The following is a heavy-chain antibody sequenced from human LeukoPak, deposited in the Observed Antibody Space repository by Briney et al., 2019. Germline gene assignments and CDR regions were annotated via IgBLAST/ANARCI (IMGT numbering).Heavy chain of an antibody. D-gene: IGHD6-13*01. CDR2: ISGSGGST. CDR3: AKGTAESSGWYEGYFDY. J-gene: IGHJ4*02. V-gene: IGHV3-23*01. CDR1: GFTFSSYE. Sequence: GGSLRLSCEASGFTFSSYEMNWFRQAPGKGLEWVSAISGSGGSTYYADSVKGRFTISRDNSKNTLYLQMNSLRAEDTAVYYCAKGTAESSGWYEGYFDYWGQGTLVTVSS.